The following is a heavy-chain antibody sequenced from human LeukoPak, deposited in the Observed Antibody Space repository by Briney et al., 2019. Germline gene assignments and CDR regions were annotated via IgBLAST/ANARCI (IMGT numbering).Heavy chain of an antibody. CDR1: GFTFSSYA. CDR3: AKDNVLLWFGELSPPWFDP. D-gene: IGHD3-10*01. CDR2: ISGSGGST. Sequence: GGSLRLSCAASGFTFSSYAMSWVRQAPGKGLEWVSAISGSGGSTYYADSVKGRFTISRDNSKNTLYLQMNSLRAEDTAVYYCAKDNVLLWFGELSPPWFDPWGQGTLVTVSS. J-gene: IGHJ5*02. V-gene: IGHV3-23*01.